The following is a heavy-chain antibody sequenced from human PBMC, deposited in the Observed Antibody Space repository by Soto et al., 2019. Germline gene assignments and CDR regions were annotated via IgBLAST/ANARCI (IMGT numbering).Heavy chain of an antibody. Sequence: QVQLQQWGAGLLKPSETLSLTCAVYGGSFSGYYWSWVRQPPGKGLEWIGEINHSGSTNYNPALKSRVTISVDTSKNQFSLKLSSVTAADTAVYYCVRTTGIWSGYYRLYGFDPWGQGTLVTVSS. V-gene: IGHV4-34*01. D-gene: IGHD3-3*01. CDR1: GGSFSGYY. CDR3: VRTTGIWSGYYRLYGFDP. J-gene: IGHJ5*02. CDR2: INHSGST.